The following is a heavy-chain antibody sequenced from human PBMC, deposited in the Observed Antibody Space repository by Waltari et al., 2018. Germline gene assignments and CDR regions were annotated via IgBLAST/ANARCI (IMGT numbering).Heavy chain of an antibody. CDR2: IYYSGST. CDR3: ASQRGYSGYEP. D-gene: IGHD5-12*01. Sequence: QLQLQESGPGLVKPSETLSLNCTVSGGSISSSSYSWGWIRQPPGKGLEWIGSIYYSGSTYYNPSLKSRVTISVDTSKNQFSLKLSSVTAADTAVYYCASQRGYSGYEPWGQGTLVTVSS. CDR1: GGSISSSSYS. J-gene: IGHJ5*02. V-gene: IGHV4-39*07.